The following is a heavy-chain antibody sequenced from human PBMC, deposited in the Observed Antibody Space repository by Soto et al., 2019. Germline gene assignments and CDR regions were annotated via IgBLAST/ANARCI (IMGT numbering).Heavy chain of an antibody. CDR1: GFTFSTYT. CDR2: INGRSNYV. V-gene: IGHV3-21*01. CDR3: AREDGVVGSSSAFDH. J-gene: IGHJ4*02. D-gene: IGHD1-26*01. Sequence: PGGCLRLSCVLYGFTFSTYTMNWVHQAPGKGLEWGSSINGRSNYVYYADSVKGRFTISRDNAKNSLYLQMNRLRAEDTAIYYCAREDGVVGSSSAFDHWGLGTLVTVSS.